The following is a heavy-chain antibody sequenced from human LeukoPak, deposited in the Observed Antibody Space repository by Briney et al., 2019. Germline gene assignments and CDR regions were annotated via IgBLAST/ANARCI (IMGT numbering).Heavy chain of an antibody. Sequence: SETLSLTCAVYGGSFSGYYWSWIRQPPGKGLEWIGEINHSGSTNYNPSLKSRVTISVDTSKNQFSLKLSSVTAADTAVYYCARGFRTGGLSYYYYGMDVWGQGTTVIVSS. D-gene: IGHD2/OR15-2a*01. CDR3: ARGFRTGGLSYYYYGMDV. CDR1: GGSFSGYY. J-gene: IGHJ6*02. V-gene: IGHV4-34*01. CDR2: INHSGST.